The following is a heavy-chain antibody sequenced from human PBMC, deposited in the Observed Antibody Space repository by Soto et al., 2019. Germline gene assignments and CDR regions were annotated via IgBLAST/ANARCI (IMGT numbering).Heavy chain of an antibody. CDR1: GFTFSSYA. Sequence: GGSLRLSCAASGFTFSSYAMSWVRQAPGKGLEWVSAISGSGGSTYYADSVKGRFTISRDNSKNTLYLQMNSLRAEDTALYYCAKPRPPDYYDSSGYYLDSYFDYWGQGPRVTVSS. CDR3: AKPRPPDYYDSSGYYLDSYFDY. CDR2: ISGSGGST. V-gene: IGHV3-23*01. J-gene: IGHJ4*02. D-gene: IGHD3-22*01.